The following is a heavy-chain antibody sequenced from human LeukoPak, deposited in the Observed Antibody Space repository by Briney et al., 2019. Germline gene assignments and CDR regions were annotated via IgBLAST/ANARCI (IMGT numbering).Heavy chain of an antibody. CDR3: ARGVSPDSSGYYYYYYYYGMDV. CDR2: INPNSGGT. CDR1: GYTFTGYY. D-gene: IGHD3-22*01. J-gene: IGHJ6*02. Sequence: ASVKVSRKASGYTFTGYYMHWVRQPPGQGLEWMGWINPNSGGTNYAQKFQGRVTMTRDTSISTAYMELRRLRSDDTAVYYCARGVSPDSSGYYYYYYYYGMDVWGQGTTVTVSS. V-gene: IGHV1-2*02.